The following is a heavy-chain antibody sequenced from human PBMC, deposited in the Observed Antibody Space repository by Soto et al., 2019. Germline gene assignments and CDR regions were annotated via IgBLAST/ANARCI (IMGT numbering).Heavy chain of an antibody. CDR2: MYYSGSS. CDR1: GCSIGPYY. D-gene: IGHD3-22*01. J-gene: IGHJ4*02. Sequence: XETLFLTCTVAGCSIGPYYWSWIRQPPGKGLEWIGYMYYSGSSNTSPSLKSRVTMSVDTSKNQFSLKLSSVSAADTAVYFCARGYYDSSGYYSDYWGQGTLVTVSS. V-gene: IGHV4-59*01. CDR3: ARGYYDSSGYYSDY.